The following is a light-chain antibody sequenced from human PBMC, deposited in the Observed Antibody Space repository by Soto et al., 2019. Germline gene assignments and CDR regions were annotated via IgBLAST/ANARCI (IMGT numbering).Light chain of an antibody. CDR1: RSLSSDY. CDR2: HAS. Sequence: IMLRQSTDTLSLTPGERATISCRASRSLSSDYLAWYQQKPGQAPRLLFYHASRRATGTPDRFSGSGSGTDFTLTISGLEPEDFAVYSCQQYDTSPRTFGQGAKVDI. V-gene: IGKV3-20*01. CDR3: QQYDTSPRT. J-gene: IGKJ1*01.